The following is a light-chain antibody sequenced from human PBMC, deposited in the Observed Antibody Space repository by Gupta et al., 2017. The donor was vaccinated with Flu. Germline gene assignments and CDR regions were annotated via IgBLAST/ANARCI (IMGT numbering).Light chain of an antibody. V-gene: IGKV1-33*01. CDR1: QDISNY. CDR3: QHYDNLPLYT. Sequence: DIQMTQSPPSLSASVGDRVTITCQASQDISNYLNWYQQKPGKAPKLLIYDASNWETGVPSRFSGSGSGTDFTFTISSLQPEDIAAYYCQHYDNLPLYTFGQGTKVEIK. J-gene: IGKJ2*01. CDR2: DAS.